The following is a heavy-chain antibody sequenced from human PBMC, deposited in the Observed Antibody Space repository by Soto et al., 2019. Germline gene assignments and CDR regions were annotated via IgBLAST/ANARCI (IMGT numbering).Heavy chain of an antibody. CDR1: GGTFSSHS. CDR2: IIPIFGPA. V-gene: IGHV1-69*13. Sequence: SVKVSCKSSGGTFSSHSINWVRQAPGQGLEWMGGIIPIFGPANFAKNFQGRVTITADESTTTAYMELSSLTSEDTAVYYCATGSFTSTGGRIGYHYNAMDVWGQGTTVTSP. CDR3: ATGSFTSTGGRIGYHYNAMDV. J-gene: IGHJ6*02. D-gene: IGHD1-1*01.